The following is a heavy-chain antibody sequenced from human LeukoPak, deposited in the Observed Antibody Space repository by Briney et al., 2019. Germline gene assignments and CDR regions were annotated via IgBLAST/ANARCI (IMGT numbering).Heavy chain of an antibody. Sequence: SETLSLTCTVTGGSISSYYWSWIRQPPGKGLEWIGYIYYSGSTNYNPSLKSRVTISVDTSKNQFSLKLSSVTAADTAVYYCARDKGFAAYYYYGMDVWGQGTTVTVSS. CDR2: IYYSGST. CDR3: ARDKGFAAYYYYGMDV. CDR1: GGSISSYY. D-gene: IGHD3-10*01. V-gene: IGHV4-59*01. J-gene: IGHJ6*02.